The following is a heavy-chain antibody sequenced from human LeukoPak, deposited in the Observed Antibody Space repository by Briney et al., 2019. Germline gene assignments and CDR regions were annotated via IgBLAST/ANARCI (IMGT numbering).Heavy chain of an antibody. CDR1: GFTFDDYA. J-gene: IGHJ3*02. V-gene: IGHV3-9*01. CDR2: ISWNSGSI. Sequence: GRSLRLSCAASGFTFDDYAMHWVRQAPGKGLEWVSGISWNSGSIGYADSVKGRFTISRDNSKNTLYLQMNSLRAEDTAVYYCAGDLAFDIWGQGTMVTVSS. CDR3: AGDLAFDI.